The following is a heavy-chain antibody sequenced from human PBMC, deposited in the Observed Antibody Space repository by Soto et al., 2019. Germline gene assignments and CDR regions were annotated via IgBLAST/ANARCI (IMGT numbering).Heavy chain of an antibody. Sequence: QVQLVESGGGVVQPGRSLRLSCAASGFTFSSYAMHWVRQAPGKGLEWVAVISYDGSNKYYADSVKGRFTISRDNSKTTLYLQRNSLRAEDTAVYYCARVAVEMATIHVFDYWGQGTLVTVSS. D-gene: IGHD5-12*01. J-gene: IGHJ4*02. V-gene: IGHV3-30-3*01. CDR1: GFTFSSYA. CDR2: ISYDGSNK. CDR3: ARVAVEMATIHVFDY.